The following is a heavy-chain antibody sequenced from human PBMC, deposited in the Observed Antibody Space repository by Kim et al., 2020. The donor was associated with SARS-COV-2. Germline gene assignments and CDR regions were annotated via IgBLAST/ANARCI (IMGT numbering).Heavy chain of an antibody. V-gene: IGHV3-21*01. J-gene: IGHJ6*02. D-gene: IGHD5-12*01. CDR2: ISSSSSYI. CDR3: ARDAQPLRYGYNPSYGMDV. CDR1: GFTFSSYS. Sequence: GGSLRLSCAASGFTFSSYSMNWVRQAPGKGLEWVSAISSSSSYIYYADSVKGRFTISRDNAKNSLYLQMNSLKAEDTGVYYCARDAQPLRYGYNPSYGMDVWGRGDTVTTSS.